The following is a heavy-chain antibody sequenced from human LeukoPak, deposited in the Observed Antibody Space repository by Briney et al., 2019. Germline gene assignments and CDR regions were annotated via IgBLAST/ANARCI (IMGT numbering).Heavy chain of an antibody. CDR1: GGSISSYY. CDR3: ARKDGLGAFDI. J-gene: IGHJ3*02. V-gene: IGHV4-59*08. Sequence: LETLSLTCTVSGGSISSYYWSWIRQPPGKGLEWIGSIYHSGSTYYNPSLKSRVTISVDTSKNQFSLKLSSVTAADTAVYYCARKDGLGAFDIRGQGTMVTVSS. D-gene: IGHD3/OR15-3a*01. CDR2: IYHSGST.